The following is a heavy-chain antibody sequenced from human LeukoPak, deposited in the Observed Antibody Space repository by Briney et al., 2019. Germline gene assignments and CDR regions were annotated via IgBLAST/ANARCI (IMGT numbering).Heavy chain of an antibody. Sequence: GGSLRLSCAASEFTFSTYAMSWVRQAPGKGLEWVSGITSSGGSTYYADSVKGRFTISRDNSKNTLYLQMNSLRVEDTAVYYCAKDVGEYSSSSIAFDIWGQGTMVTVSS. D-gene: IGHD6-6*01. J-gene: IGHJ3*02. CDR1: EFTFSTYA. CDR2: ITSSGGST. CDR3: AKDVGEYSSSSIAFDI. V-gene: IGHV3-23*01.